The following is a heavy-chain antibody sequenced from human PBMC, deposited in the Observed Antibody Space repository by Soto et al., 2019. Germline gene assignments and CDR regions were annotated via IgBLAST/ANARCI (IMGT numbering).Heavy chain of an antibody. CDR1: GFTFSSYW. CDR3: ARVRRYIVVVVAATFSSWFDP. D-gene: IGHD2-15*01. V-gene: IGHV3-7*01. J-gene: IGHJ5*02. CDR2: IKQDGSEK. Sequence: GGSLRLSCAASGFTFSSYWMSWVRQAPGKGLEWVANIKQDGSEKYYVDSVKGRFTISRDNAKNSLYLQMNSLRAEDTAVHYCARVRRYIVVVVAATFSSWFDPWGQGTLVTVSS.